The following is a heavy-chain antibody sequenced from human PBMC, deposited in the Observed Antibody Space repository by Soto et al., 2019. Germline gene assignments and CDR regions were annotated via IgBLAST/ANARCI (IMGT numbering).Heavy chain of an antibody. J-gene: IGHJ4*02. CDR1: GFTFSDYY. Sequence: LRLSCAASGFTFSDYYMSWIRQAPGKGLEWVSYITSSGDAIYYADSVKGRFTISRDNAKNSLYLQMNSLRADDTAVYYCARDQGYYDSSGYFHSWGQGTQVTVSS. D-gene: IGHD3-22*01. V-gene: IGHV3-11*01. CDR2: ITSSGDAI. CDR3: ARDQGYYDSSGYFHS.